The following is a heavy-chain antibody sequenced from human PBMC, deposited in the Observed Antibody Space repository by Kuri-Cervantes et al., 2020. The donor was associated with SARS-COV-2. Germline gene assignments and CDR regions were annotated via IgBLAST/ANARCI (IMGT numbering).Heavy chain of an antibody. V-gene: IGHV1-8*01. J-gene: IGHJ4*02. CDR2: MNPKSVNT. CDR3: ARDSDYDSSGLHNY. CDR1: GYIFTSYG. Sequence: ASVNVSCKASGYIFTSYGISWVRQAPGQGLEWMGWMNPKSVNTGYAQKFQGRVTMTRNTSISTAYMELSSLRAEETAVYYCARDSDYDSSGLHNYWGQGHLVTVSS. D-gene: IGHD3-22*01.